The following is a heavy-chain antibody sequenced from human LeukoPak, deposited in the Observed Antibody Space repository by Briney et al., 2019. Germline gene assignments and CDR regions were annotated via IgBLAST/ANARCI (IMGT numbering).Heavy chain of an antibody. CDR2: INPSGGST. Sequence: ASVKVSCKASGYTLTSYYMHWVRQAPGQGLEWMGIINPSGGSTSYAQKFQGRVTMTRDTSTSTVYMELSSLRSEDTAVYYCAREIYDFWSGSPPAVWGQGTTVTVSS. J-gene: IGHJ6*02. V-gene: IGHV1-46*01. CDR3: AREIYDFWSGSPPAV. CDR1: GYTLTSYY. D-gene: IGHD3-3*01.